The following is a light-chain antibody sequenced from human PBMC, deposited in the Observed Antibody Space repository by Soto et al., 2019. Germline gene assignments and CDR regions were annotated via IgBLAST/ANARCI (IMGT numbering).Light chain of an antibody. Sequence: QSALTQPRSVSGSPGQSVTISCTGSISNVGGYNYVSWYQQHPDEAPQLIIYNVNKRPSGVPDRFSGSKSGNTPSLTISGLQAEDEADYYCCSYGGTVVFGGGTKLTVL. CDR3: CSYGGTVV. CDR1: ISNVGGYNY. CDR2: NVN. J-gene: IGLJ2*01. V-gene: IGLV2-11*01.